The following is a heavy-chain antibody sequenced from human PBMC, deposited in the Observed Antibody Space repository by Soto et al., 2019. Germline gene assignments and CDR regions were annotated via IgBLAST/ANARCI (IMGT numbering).Heavy chain of an antibody. Sequence: VQLVQSGAEVKKPGSSVKVSCKASGGTFNNYAFSWVRQAPGQGLEWLGGIIPIFGTADYAQKFQGRVTIPADEPTSTGHMELRSLRSDDTAFYYCGSWLKEGGIGGNYYYGMDVWGQGTTVTVSS. V-gene: IGHV1-69*13. CDR1: GGTFNNYA. CDR2: IIPIFGTA. CDR3: GSWLKEGGIGGNYYYGMDV. D-gene: IGHD1-1*01. J-gene: IGHJ6*02.